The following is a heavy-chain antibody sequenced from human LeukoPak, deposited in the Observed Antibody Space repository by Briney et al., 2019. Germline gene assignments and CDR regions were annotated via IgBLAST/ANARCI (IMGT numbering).Heavy chain of an antibody. D-gene: IGHD3-16*02. Sequence: GGSLRLSCAASGSNFTYNYMTWVRQSPGKGLEWVSLINSGGDTYYADSLKGRITVSRDTSNNALFLQMNALRPEDTAVYYCARTSFYYDMDVWGQGTTVTVSS. V-gene: IGHV3-53*05. CDR2: INSGGDT. CDR1: GSNFTYNY. J-gene: IGHJ6*02. CDR3: ARTSFYYDMDV.